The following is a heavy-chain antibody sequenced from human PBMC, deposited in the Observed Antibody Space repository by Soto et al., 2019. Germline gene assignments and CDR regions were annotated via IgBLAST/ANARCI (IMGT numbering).Heavy chain of an antibody. CDR2: ISGSGGST. J-gene: IGHJ3*02. CDR1: GFTFSTYS. Sequence: EVPLLESGGGLVQPGGSLRISCAASGFTFSTYSMTWVRQAPGKGLEWVSTISGSGGSTYYIDSVKGRFIISRDNSKNTLYLQMNSLRAEDTAIYYCAKDWTSIWGQGTMVAVSS. CDR3: AKDWTSI. D-gene: IGHD3-3*01. V-gene: IGHV3-23*01.